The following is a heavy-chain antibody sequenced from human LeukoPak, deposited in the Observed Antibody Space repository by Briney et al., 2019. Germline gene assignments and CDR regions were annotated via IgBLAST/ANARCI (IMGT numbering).Heavy chain of an antibody. CDR2: ISYDGNTK. D-gene: IGHD3-3*01. CDR1: GFTFRSYG. CDR3: ARPDGTPWSGYLKTDY. J-gene: IGHJ4*02. Sequence: PGGSLRLSCAASGFTFRSYGMHWVRQAPDKGLEWVAVISYDGNTKYYADSVKDRFTISRDDSKNTLYLQMNSLRAEDTAVYYCARPDGTPWSGYLKTDYWGQGTLVTVSS. V-gene: IGHV3-30*03.